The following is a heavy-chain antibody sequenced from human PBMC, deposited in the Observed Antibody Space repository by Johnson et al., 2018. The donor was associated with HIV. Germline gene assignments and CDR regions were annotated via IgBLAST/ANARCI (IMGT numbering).Heavy chain of an antibody. CDR1: RFTFSSYW. CDR2: INSDGSDT. CDR3: AKVLSPRPWGDDAFDI. J-gene: IGHJ3*02. Sequence: MQLVESGGDLVQPGGSLRLSCAASRFTFSSYWMHWVRQVPGKGLVWVSGINSDGSDTRYADSVKGRFTISRDNSKTTLYLQMNSLRAEDTAVYYCAKVLSPRPWGDDAFDIWGQGTMVTVSS. V-gene: IGHV3-74*02. D-gene: IGHD7-27*01.